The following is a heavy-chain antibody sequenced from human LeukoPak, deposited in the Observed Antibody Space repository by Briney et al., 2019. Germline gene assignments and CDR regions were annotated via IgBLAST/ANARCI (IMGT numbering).Heavy chain of an antibody. CDR2: IKHDGSEKQDGSEK. Sequence: GGSLRLSCAASGFTFSQYWMSWVRQAPGKGLEWVANIKHDGSEKQDGSEKNYVDSVKGRFTISRDNAKNSLYLQMNSLRAEDTAVYYCAREKRRGYSSSWTPPFRNNWFDPWGQGTLVTVTS. CDR3: AREKRRGYSSSWTPPFRNNWFDP. D-gene: IGHD6-13*01. CDR1: GFTFSQYW. V-gene: IGHV3-7*01. J-gene: IGHJ5*02.